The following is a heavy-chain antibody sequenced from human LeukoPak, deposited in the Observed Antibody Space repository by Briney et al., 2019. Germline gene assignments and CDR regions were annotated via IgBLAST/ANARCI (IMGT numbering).Heavy chain of an antibody. J-gene: IGHJ6*02. V-gene: IGHV4-61*08. CDR1: GGSISSGGYY. Sequence: SETLSLTCTVSGGSISSGGYYWSWIRQHPGKGLEWIGYIYYSGSTNYNPSLKSRVTISVDTSKNQFSLKLSSVTAADTAVYYCARQVTAAAGPRHYYGMDVWGQGTTVTVSS. CDR2: IYYSGST. D-gene: IGHD6-13*01. CDR3: ARQVTAAAGPRHYYGMDV.